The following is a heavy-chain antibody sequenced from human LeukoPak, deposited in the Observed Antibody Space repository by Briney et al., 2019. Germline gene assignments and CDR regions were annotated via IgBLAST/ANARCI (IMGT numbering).Heavy chain of an antibody. CDR2: MNPNSGRI. V-gene: IGHV1-8*03. J-gene: IGHJ5*02. Sequence: ASVKVSCKASGYTFTNYDINWVRQATGQGLEWMGWMNPNSGRIGYAQKFQGRATISTTTSIGTAYMELSSLSSDDTAVYYCVREGLDHWGQGTLVTVSS. CDR1: GYTFTNYD. CDR3: VREGLDH.